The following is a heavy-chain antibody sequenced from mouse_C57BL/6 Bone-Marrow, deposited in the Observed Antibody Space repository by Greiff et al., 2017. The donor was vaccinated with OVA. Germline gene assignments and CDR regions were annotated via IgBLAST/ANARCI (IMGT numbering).Heavy chain of an antibody. CDR2: IDPETGGT. CDR3: TSRVYDEYLGD. CDR1: GYTFTDYE. Sequence: QVQLKESGAELVRPGASVTLSCKASGYTFTDYEMHWVKQTPVHGLEWIGAIDPETGGTAYNQKFTGKAILTAAKSSSTAYMELRSLTSADSDVYYCTSRVYDEYLGDWGQGTAVTVYS. D-gene: IGHD2-4*01. V-gene: IGHV1-15*01. J-gene: IGHJ4*01.